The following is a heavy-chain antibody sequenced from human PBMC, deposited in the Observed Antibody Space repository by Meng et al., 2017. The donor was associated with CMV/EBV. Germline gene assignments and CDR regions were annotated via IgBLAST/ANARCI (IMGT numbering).Heavy chain of an antibody. J-gene: IGHJ5*02. D-gene: IGHD2-2*01. CDR2: ISAYNGNT. CDR1: AYTFTSCG. CDR3: ARDGVYCSSTSCYEEDWFDP. V-gene: IGHV1-18*01. Sequence: ASVKVSCKASAYTFTSCGFSLARQAPGQGLEWMGWISAYNGNTNYAQKLQGRVTMTTDTSTSTAYMELRSLRSDDTAVYYCARDGVYCSSTSCYEEDWFDPWGQGTLVTVSS.